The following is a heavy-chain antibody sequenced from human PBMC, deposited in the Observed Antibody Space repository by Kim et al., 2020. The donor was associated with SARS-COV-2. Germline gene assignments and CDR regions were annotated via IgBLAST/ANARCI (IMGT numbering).Heavy chain of an antibody. CDR1: GFTVNSFA. V-gene: IGHV3-23*01. D-gene: IGHD6-25*01. J-gene: IGHJ5*02. CDR2: MSGSGST. Sequence: WGSLRLSCEASGFTVNSFAMHWVRQAPGKGLEWVSGMSGSGSTYYAVSVKGRLTISRDTSKSTLFLLMISLLTEDTAVFYFARVSYRSGVRCFGPCGQGT. CDR3: ARVSYRSGVRCFGP.